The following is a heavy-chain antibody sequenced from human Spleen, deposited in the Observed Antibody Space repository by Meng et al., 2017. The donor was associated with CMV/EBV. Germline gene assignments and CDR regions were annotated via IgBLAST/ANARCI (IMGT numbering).Heavy chain of an antibody. CDR3: AREGIFGVVTSYYHYAMDV. CDR2: ISSDGGYI. J-gene: IGHJ6*02. D-gene: IGHD3-3*01. CDR1: GFTFSTYT. V-gene: IGHV3-21*01. Sequence: GESLKISCAASGFTFSTYTVNWVRQAPGKGLEWVSSISSDGGYIYYADSVKGRFTISRDNAQQSLYLQMNSLRAEDTALYYCAREGIFGVVTSYYHYAMDVWGQGTTVTVSS.